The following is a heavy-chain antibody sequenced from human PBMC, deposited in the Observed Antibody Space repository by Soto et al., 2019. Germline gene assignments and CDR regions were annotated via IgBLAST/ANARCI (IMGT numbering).Heavy chain of an antibody. V-gene: IGHV1-46*01. CDR3: ARGGARTRFAFDI. D-gene: IGHD3-10*01. Sequence: QVQLVQSETEVKKPGASVKVSCKASGYNFTNYYTHWVRQAPGQGLEWMGIINRSGGSTKYAQKFQGRVTMTRDTSTSTVYMELSSLRSEDTAVYYCARGGARTRFAFDIWGQGTLVTVSS. CDR2: INRSGGST. J-gene: IGHJ3*02. CDR1: GYNFTNYY.